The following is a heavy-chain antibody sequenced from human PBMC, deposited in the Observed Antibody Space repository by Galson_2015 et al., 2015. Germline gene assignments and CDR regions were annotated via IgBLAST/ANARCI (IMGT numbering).Heavy chain of an antibody. D-gene: IGHD2-15*01. CDR2: IDGSGAYT. Sequence: SLRLSCAASGFTFSSYAMIWVRQAPGKGLEWVSSIDGSGAYTYYVDSVRGRFTISRDNSKNTLYLQMNSLRVEDTALYYCARRTAETVSAAFEYWGQGTLVTASS. J-gene: IGHJ4*02. CDR1: GFTFSSYA. V-gene: IGHV3-23*01. CDR3: ARRTAETVSAAFEY.